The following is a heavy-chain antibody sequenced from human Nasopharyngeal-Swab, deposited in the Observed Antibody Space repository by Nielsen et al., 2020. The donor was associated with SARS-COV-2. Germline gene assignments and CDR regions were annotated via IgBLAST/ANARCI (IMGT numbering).Heavy chain of an antibody. V-gene: IGHV4-34*01. D-gene: IGHD6-13*01. CDR3: ARGRYSSSWYGLIWYFDL. CDR2: INHSGST. Sequence: SETLSLTCAVYGGSFSGYYWSWIRQPPGKGLEWIGEINHSGSTNYNPSLKSRVTISVDTSKHQFSLKLSSVTAADTAVYYCARGRYSSSWYGLIWYFDLWGRGTLVTVSS. CDR1: GGSFSGYY. J-gene: IGHJ2*01.